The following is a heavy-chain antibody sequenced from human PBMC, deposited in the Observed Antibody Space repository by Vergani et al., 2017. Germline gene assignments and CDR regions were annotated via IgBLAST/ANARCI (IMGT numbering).Heavy chain of an antibody. CDR3: AGVRGAYYDFWGGYFYYMDV. CDR2: IIPIFGTA. D-gene: IGHD3-3*01. V-gene: IGHV1-69*01. J-gene: IGHJ6*03. Sequence: QVQLVQSGAEVKKPGSSVKVSCKASGGTFSSYAISWVRQAPGQGLEWVGGIIPIFGTANYAQKFQGRVTITADESTSTAYMELSSLRAEDTAVYYCAGVRGAYYDFWGGYFYYMDVWGKGTTVTVSS. CDR1: GGTFSSYA.